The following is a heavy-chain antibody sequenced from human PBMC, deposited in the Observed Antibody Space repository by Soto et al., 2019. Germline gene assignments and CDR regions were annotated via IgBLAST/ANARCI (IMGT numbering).Heavy chain of an antibody. CDR3: TRDLRLDN. Sequence: VQLLESGGGLVQPGGSLRLSCAASGFTFSSYAMRWVRQAPVKGLEWIGYIYNSGSTYYNPSLKSRVTISVDTSKNQFSLTMDSVTAADTAVYYCTRDLRLDNWGQGTLVTVSS. J-gene: IGHJ4*02. CDR2: IYNSGST. V-gene: IGHV4-31*02. CDR1: GFTFSSYA.